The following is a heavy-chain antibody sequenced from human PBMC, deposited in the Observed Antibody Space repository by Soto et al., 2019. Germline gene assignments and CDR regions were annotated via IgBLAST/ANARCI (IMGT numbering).Heavy chain of an antibody. Sequence: QVQLQQWGAGLLKPSETLSLTCAVYGGSFSGYYWSWIRQPPGKGLEWIGEINHSGSTNYNPSLKSRVTISVDTCKNQFSLKLSSVTAADTAVYYCARGEYAAGRRSSTTDVWGQGTTVTVSS. CDR2: INHSGST. V-gene: IGHV4-34*01. J-gene: IGHJ6*02. CDR1: GGSFSGYY. D-gene: IGHD6-13*01. CDR3: ARGEYAAGRRSSTTDV.